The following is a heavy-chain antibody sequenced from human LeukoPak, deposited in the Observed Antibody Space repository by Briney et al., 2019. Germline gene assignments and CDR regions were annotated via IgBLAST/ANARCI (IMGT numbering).Heavy chain of an antibody. CDR2: ISSSSSSI. CDR3: AGSILTGYPNFDF. D-gene: IGHD3-9*01. Sequence: GGSLRLSCVASGFTFSISSMSWVRQAPGKGLEWVSYISSSSSSIYDADSVRGRFTISRDNANNSLYLQMNSLRAEDTAVYYCAGSILTGYPNFDFWGQGTLVTVSS. J-gene: IGHJ4*02. V-gene: IGHV3-48*04. CDR1: GFTFSISS.